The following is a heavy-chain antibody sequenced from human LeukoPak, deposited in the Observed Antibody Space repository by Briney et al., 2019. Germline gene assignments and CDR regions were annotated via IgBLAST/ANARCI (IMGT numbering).Heavy chain of an antibody. CDR1: GFTFNRYW. CDR3: ARGWKDFDS. CDR2: IKQDGSEK. V-gene: IGHV3-7*01. J-gene: IGHJ4*02. D-gene: IGHD1-1*01. Sequence: PGGSLRLSCAASGFTFNRYWMSWVRQAPGKGLEWVANIKQDGSEKSYADSVKGRFTISRDNAMNSLYLQMNSLRVEDTAVYYCARGWKDFDSWGQGTLVTVSS.